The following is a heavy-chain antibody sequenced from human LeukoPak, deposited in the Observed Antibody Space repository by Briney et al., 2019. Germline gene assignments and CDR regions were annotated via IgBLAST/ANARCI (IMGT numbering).Heavy chain of an antibody. CDR3: VREYALDL. Sequence: GRSLRLSCVVSGLTISNNWMSWVSQAPGKGLEWVANIKKEGSEEYYVDSVKGRFTISRDNAKNSLYLQMNSLRIDDTAVYYCVREYALDLWGQGTMVTVSS. V-gene: IGHV3-7*04. CDR1: GLTISNNW. J-gene: IGHJ3*01. CDR2: IKKEGSEE.